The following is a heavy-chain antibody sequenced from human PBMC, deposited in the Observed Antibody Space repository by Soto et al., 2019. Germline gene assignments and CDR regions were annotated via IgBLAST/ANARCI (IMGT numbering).Heavy chain of an antibody. CDR1: GGSVSSNDYS. D-gene: IGHD2-21*02. J-gene: IGHJ5*02. Sequence: SETLSLTCTVSGGSVSSNDYSWGWIRQSPGKGLEWIGYIYHSEDTYYNPSLKSRVTISVDRSKNQFSLKLSSVTAADTAVYYCARDQAYCGGDCYSHHWFDPWGQGTLVTVSS. CDR3: ARDQAYCGGDCYSHHWFDP. CDR2: IYHSEDT. V-gene: IGHV4-30-2*06.